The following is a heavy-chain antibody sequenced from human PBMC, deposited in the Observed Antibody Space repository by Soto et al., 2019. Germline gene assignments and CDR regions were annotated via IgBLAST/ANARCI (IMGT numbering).Heavy chain of an antibody. V-gene: IGHV4-34*01. D-gene: IGHD2-2*01. J-gene: IGHJ4*02. CDR3: AGLFRDIVVVPAAMGSNY. Sequence: PXXTLSLPFAVYGGSFSGYYWRWIPQPPGKGLEWIGEINHSGSTNYNPSLKSRVTISVDTSKNQFSLKLSSVTAADTAVYYCAGLFRDIVVVPAAMGSNYWGQGTLVTV. CDR2: INHSGST. CDR1: GGSFSGYY.